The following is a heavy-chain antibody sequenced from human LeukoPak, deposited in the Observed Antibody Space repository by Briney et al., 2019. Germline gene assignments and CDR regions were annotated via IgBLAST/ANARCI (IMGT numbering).Heavy chain of an antibody. V-gene: IGHV3-72*01. D-gene: IGHD1-26*01. Sequence: PGGSLRLSCAASGFTFSDHYMDWVRQAPGKGLEWVGRTKNKANSYTTEYAASVKGRFTISRDDSKNSLYLQMNSLKTEDTAVYYSGLGIVGPKALNYWGQGTLVTVSS. J-gene: IGHJ4*02. CDR3: GLGIVGPKALNY. CDR2: TKNKANSYTT. CDR1: GFTFSDHY.